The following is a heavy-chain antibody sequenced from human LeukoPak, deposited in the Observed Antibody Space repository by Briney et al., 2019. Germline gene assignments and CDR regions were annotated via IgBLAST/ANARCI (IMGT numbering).Heavy chain of an antibody. CDR3: ARVQAVGVPVAIDAYYAYGMDV. D-gene: IGHD2-2*02. CDR1: GGTFSKFA. J-gene: IGHJ6*02. V-gene: IGHV1-69*04. CDR2: IIPMVGVT. Sequence: GASVKVSCKASGGTFSKFAVSWVRQAPGRGLEWLGRIIPMVGVTHYGQKFQGRVTITEDRATNTAHMELRSLRYEDTAVYYCARVQAVGVPVAIDAYYAYGMDVWGQGTTVTVSS.